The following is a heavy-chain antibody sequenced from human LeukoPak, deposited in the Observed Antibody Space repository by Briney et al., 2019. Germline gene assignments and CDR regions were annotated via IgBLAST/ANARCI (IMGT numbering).Heavy chain of an antibody. CDR2: TYYRSKWCN. V-gene: IGHV6-1*01. Sequence: SQTLSLTCAISGDSVSSNSAAWNWIRQSPSRGLEWLGRTYYRSKWCNDYAVSVKSRISINPDTSKNEFSLQLNSVTPEDTAVYYCAGAYRSSWNKLGFDFWGQGTLVTVSS. D-gene: IGHD6-13*01. J-gene: IGHJ4*02. CDR3: AGAYRSSWNKLGFDF. CDR1: GDSVSSNSAA.